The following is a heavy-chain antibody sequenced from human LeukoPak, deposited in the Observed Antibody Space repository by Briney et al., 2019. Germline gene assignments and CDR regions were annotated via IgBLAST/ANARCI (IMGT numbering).Heavy chain of an antibody. Sequence: GGSLRLSCAASGFTFSSYAMHWVRQAPGKGLEWVAVISYDGSNKYYADSVKGRFTISRDNSKNTLYLQMNSLRAEDTAVYYCARDWGYQLPRYYMGVWGKGTTVTVSS. CDR1: GFTFSSYA. V-gene: IGHV3-30*01. CDR2: ISYDGSNK. D-gene: IGHD2-2*01. J-gene: IGHJ6*03. CDR3: ARDWGYQLPRYYMGV.